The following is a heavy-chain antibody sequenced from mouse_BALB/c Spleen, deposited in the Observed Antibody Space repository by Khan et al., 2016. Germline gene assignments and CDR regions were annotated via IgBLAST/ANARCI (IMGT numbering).Heavy chain of an antibody. V-gene: IGHV1-77*01. CDR1: GYTFTDYY. D-gene: IGHD1-2*01. CDR2: IFPGSGIT. J-gene: IGHJ4*01. CDR3: ARSYYGYFAMDY. Sequence: QVQLKQSGTELPRPGASVKLSCKASGYTFTDYYLHWVKQRTGQGLEWIGEIFPGSGITYYNEKFKGKASLTADTSSSTAHMQLSSLTSEDSAVYFCARSYYGYFAMDYWGHGASVTVSS.